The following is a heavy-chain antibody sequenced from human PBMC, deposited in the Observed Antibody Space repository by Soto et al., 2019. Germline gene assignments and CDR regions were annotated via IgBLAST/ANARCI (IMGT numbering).Heavy chain of an antibody. CDR1: GFTFSSYD. Sequence: GGSLRLSCAASGFTFSSYDIHWVSQAPGKGLEWVAVISYDGNKKYYADSVNGRFTISRDNSKNTLYLQMNTLRAEDTAVYYCARDLWGYCGTDCYPLDVWGPGTTVTVSS. CDR3: ARDLWGYCGTDCYPLDV. CDR2: ISYDGNKK. D-gene: IGHD2-21*02. J-gene: IGHJ6*02. V-gene: IGHV3-30*03.